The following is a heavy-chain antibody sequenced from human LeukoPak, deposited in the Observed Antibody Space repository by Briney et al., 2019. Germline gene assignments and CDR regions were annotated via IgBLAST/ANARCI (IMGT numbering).Heavy chain of an antibody. CDR2: MNPNSGNT. CDR1: GYTFTSYD. D-gene: IGHD3-10*01. J-gene: IGHJ4*02. Sequence: ASVKVSCKASGYTFTSYDINWVRQATGQGLEWMGWMNPNSGNTGYAQKFQGRVTMTRSTSISTAYMELSSLRSEDTAVYYCARGHYGSGSYYIDYWGQGTLVTVSS. V-gene: IGHV1-8*01. CDR3: ARGHYGSGSYYIDY.